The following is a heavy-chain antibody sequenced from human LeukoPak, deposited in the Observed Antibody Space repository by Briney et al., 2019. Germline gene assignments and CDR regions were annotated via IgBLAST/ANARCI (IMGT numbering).Heavy chain of an antibody. D-gene: IGHD6-19*01. J-gene: IGHJ4*02. CDR2: IDPSDSYT. V-gene: IGHV5-10-1*01. CDR1: GYSFTSYW. Sequence: GESLRISCKGSGYSFTSYWISWVRQMPGKGLEWMGRIDPSDSYTNYSPSFQGHVTISADKSTSTACLQWSSLKASDTAMYYCARQQWLARTFDYWGQGTLVTVSS. CDR3: ARQQWLARTFDY.